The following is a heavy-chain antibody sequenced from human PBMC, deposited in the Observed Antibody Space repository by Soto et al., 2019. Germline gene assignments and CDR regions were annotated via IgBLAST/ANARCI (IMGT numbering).Heavy chain of an antibody. Sequence: ASVKVSCKASGYTFTSYGISWVRQAPGQGLEWMGWISAYNGNTNYAQKLQGRVTMTTDTSTSTAYMELRSLRSDDTAVYYCARERSGYCSSTSCYTVLAFDIWGQGTMVTVSS. CDR3: ARERSGYCSSTSCYTVLAFDI. V-gene: IGHV1-18*01. D-gene: IGHD2-2*02. J-gene: IGHJ3*02. CDR2: ISAYNGNT. CDR1: GYTFTSYG.